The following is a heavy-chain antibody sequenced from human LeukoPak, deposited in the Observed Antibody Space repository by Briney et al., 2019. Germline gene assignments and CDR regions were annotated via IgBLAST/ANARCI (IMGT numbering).Heavy chain of an antibody. CDR2: IKQDGSEK. Sequence: GGSLRLSCAASGFTFNSYWMTWVRQAPGKGLEWVASIKQDGSEKYYVDSVKGRFTISRDNAKNSLYLQMNSLRAEDTAVYYCARDRRATTLTGHFDYWGQGTLVTVSS. J-gene: IGHJ4*02. V-gene: IGHV3-7*01. CDR1: GFTFNSYW. D-gene: IGHD4-17*01. CDR3: ARDRRATTLTGHFDY.